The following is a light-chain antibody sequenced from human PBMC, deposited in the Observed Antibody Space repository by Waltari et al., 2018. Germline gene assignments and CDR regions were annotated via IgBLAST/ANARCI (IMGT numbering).Light chain of an antibody. V-gene: IGLV3-10*01. Sequence: SYELTQPPSVSVSPGQTARITCSGDALPKKYAYWYQQKSGQAPVLGIYEDNRRPSGIPERFSASTSGTMATRTISGAQVEDEADYYCYSTDTSGNHVFGGGTKLTVL. J-gene: IGLJ2*01. CDR1: ALPKKY. CDR2: EDN. CDR3: YSTDTSGNHV.